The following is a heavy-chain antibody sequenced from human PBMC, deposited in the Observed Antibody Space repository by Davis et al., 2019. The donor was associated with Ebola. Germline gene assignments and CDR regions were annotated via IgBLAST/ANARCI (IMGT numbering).Heavy chain of an antibody. J-gene: IGHJ5*02. Sequence: PGGSLRLSCAASGFTFSTYSMNWVRQAPGKGLEWVSYISSGSSTIYYADSVKGRFTISRDNAKNSLYLQMNSLRDEDKAVYYCASHYSSGWYYWFDPWGQGTLVTVSS. CDR3: ASHYSSGWYYWFDP. CDR1: GFTFSTYS. V-gene: IGHV3-48*02. D-gene: IGHD6-13*01. CDR2: ISSGSSTI.